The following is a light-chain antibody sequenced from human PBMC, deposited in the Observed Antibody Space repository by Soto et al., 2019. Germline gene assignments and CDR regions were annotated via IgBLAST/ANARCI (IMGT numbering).Light chain of an antibody. CDR1: QSISSW. CDR2: KAS. CDR3: QEYNSYSIT. Sequence: DIQMTQSPSTLSASVGDRVTITCRASQSISSWLAWYQQKPGKAPKLVIYKASSLESGVPSRFSGSGSGTEFTLTISSLQPDDFATYYGQEYNSYSITFGQGTRLEIK. V-gene: IGKV1-5*03. J-gene: IGKJ5*01.